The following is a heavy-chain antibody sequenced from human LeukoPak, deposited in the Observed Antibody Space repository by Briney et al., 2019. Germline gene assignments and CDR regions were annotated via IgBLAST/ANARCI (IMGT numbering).Heavy chain of an antibody. CDR1: GGSISSSSYY. D-gene: IGHD3-10*01. CDR2: IYYYGST. CDR3: ARASITMVRGVIIPRVSGFDP. V-gene: IGHV4-39*07. J-gene: IGHJ5*02. Sequence: SETLSLTCTVSGGSISSSSYYWGWIRQPPGKGLEWIGSIYYYGSTYYNPSLKSRVTISVDTSKNQFYLKLSSVTAADTAVYYCARASITMVRGVIIPRVSGFDPWGQGTLVTVSS.